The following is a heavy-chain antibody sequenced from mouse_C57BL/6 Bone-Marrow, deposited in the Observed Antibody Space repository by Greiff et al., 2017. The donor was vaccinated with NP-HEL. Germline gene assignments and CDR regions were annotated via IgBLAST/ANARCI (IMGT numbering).Heavy chain of an antibody. Sequence: VQLQQSGAELVRPGASVKLSCTASGFNIKDDYMHWVKQRPEQGLEWIGWIDPENGDTEYASKFQGKATITADTSSNTAYLQLSSLTSEDTAVYYCTTSGNYVFAYWGQGTLVTVSA. V-gene: IGHV14-4*01. J-gene: IGHJ3*01. CDR1: GFNIKDDY. CDR3: TTSGNYVFAY. CDR2: IDPENGDT. D-gene: IGHD2-1*01.